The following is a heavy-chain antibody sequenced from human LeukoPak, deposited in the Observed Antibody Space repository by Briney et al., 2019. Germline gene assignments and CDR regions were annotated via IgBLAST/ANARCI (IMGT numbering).Heavy chain of an antibody. J-gene: IGHJ4*02. CDR2: INPNIGAT. Sequence: GASVKVSCKPSGYTFTGYYLHWVRQAPGQALELMGWINPNIGATMYAQKFQGRVTMTRDTSISTAYMELNSLRSDDTAVYYCARDRVGSGWPRPFYFENWGQGTLVTVSS. V-gene: IGHV1-2*02. D-gene: IGHD6-19*01. CDR3: ARDRVGSGWPRPFYFEN. CDR1: GYTFTGYY.